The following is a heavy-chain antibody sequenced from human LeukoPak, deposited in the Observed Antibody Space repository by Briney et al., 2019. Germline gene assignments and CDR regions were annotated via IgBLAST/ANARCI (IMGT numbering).Heavy chain of an antibody. CDR3: ARARTNYYFDY. D-gene: IGHD2-2*01. CDR2: IFYSGST. J-gene: IGHJ4*02. Sequence: SSQTLSLTCTVSGGSISSYYWSWIRQPPGKGLEWIGYIFYSGSTNYNPSLKSRVTISVDTSKNQFSLKVSSVTAADTAVYYCARARTNYYFDYWGQGTLVTVSS. CDR1: GGSISSYY. V-gene: IGHV4-59*01.